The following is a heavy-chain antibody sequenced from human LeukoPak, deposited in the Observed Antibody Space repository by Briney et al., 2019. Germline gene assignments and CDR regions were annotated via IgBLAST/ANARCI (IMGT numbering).Heavy chain of an antibody. CDR3: ATDYSSSWYSY. Sequence: ASVKVSCKASGYTFTSYGISWVRQAPGQGLEWMGWISAYNGNTNYAQKLQGRVTMTEDTSTDTAYMELSSLRSEDTAVYYCATDYSSSWYSYWGQGTLVTVSS. CDR1: GYTFTSYG. V-gene: IGHV1-18*01. J-gene: IGHJ4*02. CDR2: ISAYNGNT. D-gene: IGHD6-13*01.